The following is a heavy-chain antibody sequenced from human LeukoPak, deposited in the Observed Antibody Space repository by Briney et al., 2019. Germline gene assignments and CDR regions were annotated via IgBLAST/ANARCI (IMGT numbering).Heavy chain of an antibody. CDR2: VKSKTVGETT. CDR1: GFTFSSYA. V-gene: IGHV3-15*01. J-gene: IGHJ4*02. D-gene: IGHD2-21*02. Sequence: KTGGSLRLSCAASGFTFSSYAMSWVRQAPGKGLEWVARVKSKTVGETTSYAAPVKGRFSISRDDSRDMLYLQMNSLETEDTAVYYCATCNGDCYFNFWGQGTLVTVSS. CDR3: ATCNGDCYFNF.